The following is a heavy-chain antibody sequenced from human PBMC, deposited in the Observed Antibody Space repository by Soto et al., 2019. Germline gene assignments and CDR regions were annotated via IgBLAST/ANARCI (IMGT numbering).Heavy chain of an antibody. J-gene: IGHJ1*01. V-gene: IGHV1-18*01. Sequence: QVQLLQSGAEVKKPGASVKVSCKASGYTFTNYGISWVRQAPGQGPEWMGWISGYNGNTKYAQNLQGRVTMTTDTSTSTAYMELRSLRSDDTAVYYCAKGGSSWSAEYYQHWGQGTLVIVSS. CDR1: GYTFTNYG. CDR3: AKGGSSWSAEYYQH. D-gene: IGHD6-13*01. CDR2: ISGYNGNT.